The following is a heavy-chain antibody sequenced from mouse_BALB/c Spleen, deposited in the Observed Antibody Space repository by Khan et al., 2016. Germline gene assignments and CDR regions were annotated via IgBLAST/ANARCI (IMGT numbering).Heavy chain of an antibody. CDR3: TRGGLPRVTY. J-gene: IGHJ3*01. Sequence: EVELVESGGGSVQPGGSLKLSCTASGFTFSSYGMCLIRQTPDKRLELVATMNRNDGYTYYPDNMKGRFTISSDNAKNHLYLQRSSLESKDTAMYYCTRGGLPRVTYWGQGTLVTVAA. CDR2: MNRNDGYT. D-gene: IGHD2-1*01. CDR1: GFTFSSYG. V-gene: IGHV5-6-3*01.